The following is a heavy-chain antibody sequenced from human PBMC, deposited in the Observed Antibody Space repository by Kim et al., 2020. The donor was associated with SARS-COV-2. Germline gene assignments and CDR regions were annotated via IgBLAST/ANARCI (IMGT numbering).Heavy chain of an antibody. V-gene: IGHV3-23*01. J-gene: IGHJ4*02. D-gene: IGHD2-8*02. CDR3: AKGESKHWSFFDY. Sequence: ADAGKGRFAISRDNSKKTLYLQMNSLKAEDTGLDYCAKGESKHWSFFDYWGQGTLVTVSS.